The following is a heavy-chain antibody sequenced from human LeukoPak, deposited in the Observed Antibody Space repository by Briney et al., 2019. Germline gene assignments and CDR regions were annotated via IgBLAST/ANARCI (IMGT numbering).Heavy chain of an antibody. V-gene: IGHV1-3*01. Sequence: ASVTVSFKASGYTFTSYAMHWVRQAPGQRLEWMGWINAGNGNTKYSQKFQGRVTITRDTSASTAYMELSSLRSEDTAVYYCARAQTIAPLDYWGQGTLVTVSS. D-gene: IGHD4/OR15-4a*01. CDR1: GYTFTSYA. CDR3: ARAQTIAPLDY. J-gene: IGHJ4*02. CDR2: INAGNGNT.